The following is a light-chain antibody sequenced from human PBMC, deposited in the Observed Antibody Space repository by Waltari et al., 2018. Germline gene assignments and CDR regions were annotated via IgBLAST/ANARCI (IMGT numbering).Light chain of an antibody. CDR1: QSVSSR. V-gene: IGKV3-11*01. J-gene: IGKJ1*01. CDR2: DAS. Sequence: EIVLTQSPATLSLSPGERATLSCRASQSVSSRLGWYQQKPGQAPRLLIYDASNRATGIPARFSGIGSGTDFTLTISSLEPEDFAIYYCQQSNNWPWTFGQGTKVEIK. CDR3: QQSNNWPWT.